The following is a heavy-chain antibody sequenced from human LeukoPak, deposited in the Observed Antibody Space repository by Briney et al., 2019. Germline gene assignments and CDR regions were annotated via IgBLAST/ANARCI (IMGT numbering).Heavy chain of an antibody. Sequence: QPGGSLRLSCAASGFTFSSYAMHWVRQAPGKGLEWVAVISYDGSNKYYADSVKGRFTISRDNSKNTLYLQMNSLRAEDTAVYYCARDGQPNNRGYCSGGSCYNDFDYWGQGTLVTVSS. V-gene: IGHV3-30-3*01. D-gene: IGHD2-15*01. CDR3: ARDGQPNNRGYCSGGSCYNDFDY. CDR2: ISYDGSNK. J-gene: IGHJ4*02. CDR1: GFTFSSYA.